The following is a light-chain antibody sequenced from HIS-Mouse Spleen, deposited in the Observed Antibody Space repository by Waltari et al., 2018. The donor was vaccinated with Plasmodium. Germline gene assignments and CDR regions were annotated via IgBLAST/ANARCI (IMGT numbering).Light chain of an antibody. CDR2: EVS. Sequence: QSALTPPPSASGSPGQSVTIPCTGTSSDVGGYNYVSWYQQHPGKAPKPMIYEVSKRPSGVPDRFSGSKSGNTASLTVSGLQAEDEADYYCSSYAGSNNLVFGGGTKLTVL. CDR3: SSYAGSNNLV. V-gene: IGLV2-8*01. J-gene: IGLJ2*01. CDR1: SSDVGGYNY.